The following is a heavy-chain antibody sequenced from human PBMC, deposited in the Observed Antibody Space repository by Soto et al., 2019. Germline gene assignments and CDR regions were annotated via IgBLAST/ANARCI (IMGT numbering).Heavy chain of an antibody. J-gene: IGHJ4*02. V-gene: IGHV4-34*01. D-gene: IGHD4-17*01. CDR1: GGSFSGYY. CDR3: ATKLTTDVDY. Sequence: SETLSLTCAVYGGSFSGYYWSWIRQPPGKGLEWIGEINHSGSTNYNPSLKSRVTISVDTSKNQFSLKLSSVTAADTAVYYCATKLTTDVDYWGQGTLVTVS. CDR2: INHSGST.